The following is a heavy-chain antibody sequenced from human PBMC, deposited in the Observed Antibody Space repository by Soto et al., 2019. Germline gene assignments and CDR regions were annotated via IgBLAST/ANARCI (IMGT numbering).Heavy chain of an antibody. CDR2: ISAFNGNT. D-gene: IGHD6-19*01. CDR1: GYSFTNYG. J-gene: IGHJ6*03. V-gene: IGHV1-18*01. Sequence: QDQLVQSGAEVKKPGASVTVSCKASGYSFTNYGVTWVRQAPGQGLEWMGWISAFNGNTHYAQNLQGRVTMTTDASTITAYMGLRSLRSDDTAVYYCARDRGVAPPVAGNTHYYYYMDVWGKGTTVTVSS. CDR3: ARDRGVAPPVAGNTHYYYYMDV.